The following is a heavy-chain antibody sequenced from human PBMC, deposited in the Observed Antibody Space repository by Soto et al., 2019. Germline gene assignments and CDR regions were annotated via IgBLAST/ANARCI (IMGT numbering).Heavy chain of an antibody. CDR2: IYYSGST. D-gene: IGHD4-17*01. J-gene: IGHJ4*02. V-gene: IGHV4-30-4*01. CDR1: GGSISSGDYY. Sequence: QVQLQESGPGLVKPSQTLSLTCTVSGGSISSGDYYWSWIRQPPGKGLEWIGYIYYSGSTYYNPSLKSRVTISVDTSKNQFSLKLSSVTAADTAVYYCARSSDYGDYVRAPYFDYWGQGTLVTVSS. CDR3: ARSSDYGDYVRAPYFDY.